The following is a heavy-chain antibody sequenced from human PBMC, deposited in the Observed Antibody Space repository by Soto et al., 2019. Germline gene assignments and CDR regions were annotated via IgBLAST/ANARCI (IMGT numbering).Heavy chain of an antibody. CDR2: INHSGST. Sequence: SETLSLTCAVYGGSFSGYYWSWIRQPPGKGLEWIGEINHSGSTNYNPSLKSRVTISVDTSKNQFSLKLSSVTAADTAVYYCARRTVNIRTFYSGLKTHCFDYWGQGTLVTVSS. J-gene: IGHJ4*02. CDR3: ARRTVNIRTFYSGLKTHCFDY. V-gene: IGHV4-34*01. D-gene: IGHD6-19*01. CDR1: GGSFSGYY.